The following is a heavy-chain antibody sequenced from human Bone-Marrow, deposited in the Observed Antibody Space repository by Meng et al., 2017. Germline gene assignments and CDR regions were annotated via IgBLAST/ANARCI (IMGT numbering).Heavy chain of an antibody. D-gene: IGHD2-15*01. CDR3: ARGDCSGGSCYREDDAFDI. J-gene: IGHJ3*02. Sequence: SETLSLTCAVSGYSVSSGYYWGWIRQPPGKGLEWIGSIHHSVSTYYNPSLKSRVTISVDTSKNQFSLKLSSVAAADTAVYYCARGDCSGGSCYREDDAFDIWGQGTMVTVSS. CDR2: IHHSVST. CDR1: GYSVSSGYY. V-gene: IGHV4-38-2*01.